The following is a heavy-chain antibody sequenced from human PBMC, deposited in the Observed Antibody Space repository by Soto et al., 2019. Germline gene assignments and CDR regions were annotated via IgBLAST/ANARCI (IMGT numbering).Heavy chain of an antibody. CDR3: ARVNVGKWFDP. CDR1: GDIVASNGAA. Sequence: SQTLSLTFAMSGDIVASNGAAYNWIRQSPSRGLELLGRTYYRSKWCNEYAASVKSLITINPNTSNNQFSLQLNSVTPDDTAVYYCARVNVGKWFDPWGQGTLVTVSS. J-gene: IGHJ5*02. V-gene: IGHV6-1*01. D-gene: IGHD1-26*01. CDR2: TYYRSKWCN.